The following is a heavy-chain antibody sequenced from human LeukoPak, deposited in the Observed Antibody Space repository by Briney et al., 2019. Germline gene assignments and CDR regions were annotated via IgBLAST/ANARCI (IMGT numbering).Heavy chain of an antibody. D-gene: IGHD6-13*01. J-gene: IGHJ4*02. V-gene: IGHV4-59*01. CDR3: AGSSSWYVEYYFDY. CDR1: GGSISSYY. Sequence: SETLSLTCTVSGGSISSYYWSWIRQPAGKGLEWIGYIYYSGSTNYNPSLKSRVTMSVDTSKNQFSLKLSSVTAADTAVYYCAGSSSWYVEYYFDYWGQGTLVTVSS. CDR2: IYYSGST.